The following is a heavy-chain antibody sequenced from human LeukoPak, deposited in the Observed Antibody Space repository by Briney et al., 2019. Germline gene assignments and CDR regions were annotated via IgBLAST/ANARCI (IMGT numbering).Heavy chain of an antibody. CDR3: ARGTRVWDDAFDI. CDR1: GYTFTSYG. J-gene: IGHJ3*02. V-gene: IGHV1-18*01. Sequence: ASVKVSXKASGYTFTSYGISWVRQAPGQGLEWMGWISAYNGNTNYAQKLQGRVTMTTDTSTSTAYMELRSPRSDDTAVYYSARGTRVWDDAFDIWGQGTMVTVPS. CDR2: ISAYNGNT. D-gene: IGHD3-16*01.